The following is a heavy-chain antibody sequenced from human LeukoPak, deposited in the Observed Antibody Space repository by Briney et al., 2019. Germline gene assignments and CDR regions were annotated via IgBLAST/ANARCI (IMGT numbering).Heavy chain of an antibody. Sequence: SQTLSLTCVVSGDSVSSKNGAWNWIRQSPSRGLETLGRTYYRSKWYNDYAESMEGRMTISQDTSKYQYSLHLNSVTPGDKAVYYCVRDFGTTGWHTFDYWGQGTLVTVSS. J-gene: IGHJ4*02. CDR2: TYYRSKWYN. CDR1: GDSVSSKNGA. V-gene: IGHV6-1*01. CDR3: VRDFGTTGWHTFDY. D-gene: IGHD6-19*01.